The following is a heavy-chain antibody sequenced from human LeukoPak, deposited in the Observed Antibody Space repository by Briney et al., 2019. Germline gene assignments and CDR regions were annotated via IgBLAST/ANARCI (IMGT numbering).Heavy chain of an antibody. D-gene: IGHD2-15*01. CDR2: RHHSGIT. V-gene: IGHV4-4*02. CDR3: ARLSLHCSGGSCYRGASDS. CDR1: GGSISSSNW. J-gene: IGHJ5*02. Sequence: SGTLSLTCAVSGGSISSSNWWAWVRQPPGKGLEWIGERHHSGITNYNPSLTSRVTISVDDSRTQFSLNLTSVTAADTAVYYCARLSLHCSGGSCYRGASDSWGQGTLVTVSS.